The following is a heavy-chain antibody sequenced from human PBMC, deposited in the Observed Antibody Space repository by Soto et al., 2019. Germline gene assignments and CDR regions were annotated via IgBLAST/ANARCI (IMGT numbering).Heavy chain of an antibody. CDR3: AKSLWDTSGWKTDY. D-gene: IGHD6-19*01. V-gene: IGHV4-59*01. CDR1: GDSISSLY. CDR2: IYYSGSI. Sequence: QVQLQESGPGLVKPSETLSLTCTVSGDSISSLYWSWIRQPPGKGLEWIGYIYYSGSINYNPSLKSRVTISVDPSKNQFSLRQSSVTAADTAVYYCAKSLWDTSGWKTDYWGQGTLVTVSS. J-gene: IGHJ4*02.